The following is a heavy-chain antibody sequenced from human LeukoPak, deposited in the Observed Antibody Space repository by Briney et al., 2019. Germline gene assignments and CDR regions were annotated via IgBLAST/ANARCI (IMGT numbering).Heavy chain of an antibody. Sequence: GGSLRLSCAASGFTFSSYGMHWVRQAPGKGLEWVAVISYDGSNKYYADSVKGRFTISRDNSKNTLYLQMNSLRAKDTAVYYCAKALDYWGQGTLVTVSS. V-gene: IGHV3-30*18. CDR2: ISYDGSNK. CDR3: AKALDY. J-gene: IGHJ4*02. CDR1: GFTFSSYG.